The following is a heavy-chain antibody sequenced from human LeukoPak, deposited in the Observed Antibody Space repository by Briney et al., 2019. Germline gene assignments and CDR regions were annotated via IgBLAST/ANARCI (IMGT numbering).Heavy chain of an antibody. CDR1: GGSISSGSDY. V-gene: IGHV4-61*02. CDR3: ARDYYDSSGYQYYFDY. J-gene: IGHJ4*02. D-gene: IGHD3-22*01. CDR2: IYTSGNT. Sequence: SQTLSLTCTVSGGSISSGSDYWSWIRQPAGKGLEWIGRIYTSGNTNYNPSLKSRVTISVDTSKNQFYLKLSSVTAADTAVYYCARDYYDSSGYQYYFDYWGQGTLVTVSS.